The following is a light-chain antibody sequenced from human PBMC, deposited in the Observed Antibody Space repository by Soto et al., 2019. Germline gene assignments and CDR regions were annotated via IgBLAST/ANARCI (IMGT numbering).Light chain of an antibody. CDR2: EVT. J-gene: IGLJ1*01. CDR3: RSFPVFPLV. CDR1: SRDIGSYDL. V-gene: IGLV2-23*02. Sequence: PDLTHPASLTVSRGQSITITCTGTSRDIGSYDLVSRYQQHPGTAPKLMIYEVTKRPSGVSTRFSGSKSGNTASLTISWIQAVDEADNYRRSFPVFPLVF.